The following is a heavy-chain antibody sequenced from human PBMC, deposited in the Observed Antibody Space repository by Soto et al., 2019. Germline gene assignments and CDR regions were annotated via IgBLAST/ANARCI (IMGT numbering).Heavy chain of an antibody. Sequence: EVQLVESGGGLVQPGGSLRLSCAASGFTVSSNYMSWVRQAPGKGLEWVSVISSGGSTYYADSVKGRFTISRDNSKNTLYLQMNSLRAEDTAVYYCARDRIPTRRDVWGHRTTFTVSS. CDR3: ARDRIPTRRDV. V-gene: IGHV3-66*01. CDR1: GFTVSSNY. J-gene: IGHJ6*02. CDR2: ISSGGST.